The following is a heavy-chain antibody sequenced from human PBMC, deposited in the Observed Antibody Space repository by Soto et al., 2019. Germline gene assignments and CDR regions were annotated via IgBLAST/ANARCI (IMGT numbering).Heavy chain of an antibody. CDR3: ASHPLNWSDADS. V-gene: IGHV4-30-2*01. CDR1: GGSISSGGYS. CDR2: IYHSGST. Sequence: PSETLSLTCAVSGGSISSGGYSWSWIRQPPGKGLEWIGYIYHSGSTYYNPSLKSRVTISVDRSKNQFSLKLSSVTAADTAVYYCASHPLNWSDADSWGQGVQVTVSS. J-gene: IGHJ4*02. D-gene: IGHD1-1*01.